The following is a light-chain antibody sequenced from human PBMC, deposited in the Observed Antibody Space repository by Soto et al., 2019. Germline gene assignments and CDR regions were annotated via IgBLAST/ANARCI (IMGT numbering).Light chain of an antibody. CDR1: SSDVGLYDY. Sequence: QSALTQPASVSGSPGQSITISCTGTSSDVGLYDYVSWYQQHPGKAPQLMIYAVSNRPSGVSNRFSASKSGNTASLFISGLQAEDEADYYCSSFTSSITYVFGTGTKVTVL. J-gene: IGLJ1*01. V-gene: IGLV2-14*01. CDR3: SSFTSSITYV. CDR2: AVS.